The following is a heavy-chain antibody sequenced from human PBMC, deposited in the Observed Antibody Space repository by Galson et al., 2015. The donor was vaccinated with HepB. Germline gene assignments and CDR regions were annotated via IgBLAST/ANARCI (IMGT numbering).Heavy chain of an antibody. Sequence: SLRLSCAASGFTFSTYWMSWVRQAPGKGLGWVASIKQDGSEKYYVDSVKGRFTISGDNAKNSLYLQMNSLRAEDTAVYYCARHYFSAWPDTPLDYWGQGTLVTVSS. D-gene: IGHD6-19*01. CDR3: ARHYFSAWPDTPLDY. V-gene: IGHV3-7*03. CDR1: GFTFSTYW. CDR2: IKQDGSEK. J-gene: IGHJ4*02.